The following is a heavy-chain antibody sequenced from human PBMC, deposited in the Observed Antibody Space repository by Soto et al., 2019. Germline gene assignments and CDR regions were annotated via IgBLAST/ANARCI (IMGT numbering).Heavy chain of an antibody. V-gene: IGHV1-2*02. CDR1: GYSFTGYY. D-gene: IGHD5-12*01. CDR3: GNGRSGYVGVFY. CDR2: ISPNRGGT. J-gene: IGHJ4*02. Sequence: QVQLVQSGAEVKKSGASVKISCKASGYSFTGYYIHWVRQAPGQGFEWKGEISPNRGGTKYAQKFQGRVTMTRVPSITTVYMDLRNLSPDDTAVYYCGNGRSGYVGVFYWARGTLLTVYS.